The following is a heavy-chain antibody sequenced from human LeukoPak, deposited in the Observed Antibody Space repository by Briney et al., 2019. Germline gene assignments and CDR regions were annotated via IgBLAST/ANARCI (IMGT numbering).Heavy chain of an antibody. CDR2: INHSGST. CDR3: ARTNIAVEFGY. V-gene: IGHV4-34*01. D-gene: IGHD2-15*01. CDR1: GGSFSGYY. Sequence: SETLSLTCAVYGGSFSGYYWSWIRQPPGKGLEWIGEINHSGSTNYNPSLKSRVTISVDTSKNQFSLKLSSVTAADTAVYYCARTNIAVEFGYWGQGTLVTVSS. J-gene: IGHJ4*02.